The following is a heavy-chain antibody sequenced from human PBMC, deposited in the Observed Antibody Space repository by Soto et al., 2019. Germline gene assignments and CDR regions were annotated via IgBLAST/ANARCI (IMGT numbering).Heavy chain of an antibody. V-gene: IGHV3-7*03. CDR2: IKEDGSEK. CDR3: VRVGRLGGY. D-gene: IGHD3-16*01. CDR1: GFTFSNYW. Sequence: ESGGGLVQPGGSLRLSCAASGFTFSNYWMSWVRQAPGKGLEWVANIKEDGSEKYYVDSVKGRFTISRDNAKNSLYLQMNSLRAEDTPVYYCVRVGRLGGYWGQGTLVTVSS. J-gene: IGHJ4*02.